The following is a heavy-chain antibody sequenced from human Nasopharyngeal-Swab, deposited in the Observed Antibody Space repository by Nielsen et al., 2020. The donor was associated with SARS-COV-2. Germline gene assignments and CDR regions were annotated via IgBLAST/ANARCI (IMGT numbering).Heavy chain of an antibody. CDR3: ATGIAVAGYYYYYGMDV. D-gene: IGHD6-19*01. CDR1: GYTLTELS. V-gene: IGHV1-24*01. J-gene: IGHJ6*02. CDR2: FDPEDGET. Sequence: ASVKVSCKVSGYTLTELSMHWVRQAPGKGLEWMGGFDPEDGETIYAQKFQGRVTMTEDTSTDTAYMELSSLGSEDTAVYYCATGIAVAGYYYYYGMDVWGQGTTVTVSS.